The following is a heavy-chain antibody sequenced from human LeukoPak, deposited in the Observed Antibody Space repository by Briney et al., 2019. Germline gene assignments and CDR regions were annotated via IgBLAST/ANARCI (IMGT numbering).Heavy chain of an antibody. Sequence: QPGGPLRLSCAASGFTFSDFYMSWVRQAPGKGLEWVANINKDGSEEKYVDSVKGRFTISRDNAKNSLYLQMSSLRADDTAVYYCARWPHCQDFWGRGTRVTVSS. J-gene: IGHJ4*02. CDR1: GFTFSDFY. V-gene: IGHV3-7*03. CDR3: ARWPHCQDF. CDR2: INKDGSEE.